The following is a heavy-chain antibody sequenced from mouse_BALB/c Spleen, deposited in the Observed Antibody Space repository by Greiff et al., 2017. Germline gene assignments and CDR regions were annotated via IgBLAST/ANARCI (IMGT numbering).Heavy chain of an antibody. D-gene: IGHD1-1*01. V-gene: IGHV14-4*02. Sequence: DVQLQESGAELVRSGASVKLSCTASGFNIKDYYMHWVKQRPEQGLEWIGWIDPENGDTEYAPKFQGKATMTADTSSNTAYLQLSSLTSEDTAVYYCNAGDITTVPYYFDYWGQGTTLTVSS. CDR1: GFNIKDYY. J-gene: IGHJ2*01. CDR2: IDPENGDT. CDR3: NAGDITTVPYYFDY.